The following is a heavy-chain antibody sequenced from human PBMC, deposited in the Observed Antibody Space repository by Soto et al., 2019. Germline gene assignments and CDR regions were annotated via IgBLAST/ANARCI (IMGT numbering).Heavy chain of an antibody. CDR2: ISGSGGST. D-gene: IGHD6-13*01. CDR1: GFTFSSYA. CDR3: AKDGYSSSWYVNWFDP. Sequence: LRLSCAASGFTFSSYAMSWVRQAPGKGLEWVSAISGSGGSTYYADSVKGRFTISRDNSKNTLYLQMNSLRAEDTAVYYCAKDGYSSSWYVNWFDPWGQGTLVTVSS. V-gene: IGHV3-23*01. J-gene: IGHJ5*02.